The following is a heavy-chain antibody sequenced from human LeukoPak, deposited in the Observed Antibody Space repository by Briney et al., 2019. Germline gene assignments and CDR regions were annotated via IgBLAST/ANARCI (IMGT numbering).Heavy chain of an antibody. CDR1: GFTDSSNY. Sequence: PGGSLTLSCAASGFTDSSNYMSWVRQAPGKGREGGSVIYSGGSTYYADSVKGRFTISRHNSKNTLYLQMNSLRAEDTAVYSCASASYIKSWYGMDVWGQGTTVTVSS. CDR3: ASASYIKSWYGMDV. J-gene: IGHJ6*02. V-gene: IGHV3-53*04. CDR2: IYSGGST. D-gene: IGHD6-13*01.